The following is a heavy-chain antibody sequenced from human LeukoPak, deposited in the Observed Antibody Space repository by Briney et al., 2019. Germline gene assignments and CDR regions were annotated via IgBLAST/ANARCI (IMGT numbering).Heavy chain of an antibody. D-gene: IGHD3-10*01. V-gene: IGHV3-23*01. CDR3: ARIMVRGVSIDY. CDR1: GFTFSSYA. J-gene: IGHJ4*02. CDR2: ISGSGGST. Sequence: PGGSLRLSCAASGFTFSSYAMSWVRQAPGKGLEGVSAISGSGGSTYYADSVKGRFTISRDNSKNTLYLQMNSLRAEDTAVYYCARIMVRGVSIDYWGQGTLVTVSS.